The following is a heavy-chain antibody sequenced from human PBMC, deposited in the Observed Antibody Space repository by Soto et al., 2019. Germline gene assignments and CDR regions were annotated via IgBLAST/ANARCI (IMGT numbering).Heavy chain of an antibody. CDR3: ARGSTYSGSYPYFDY. CDR2: IYHSGST. CDR1: GGSISSSNW. Sequence: QVQLQESGPGLVKPSGTLSLTCTVSGGSISSSNWWSWVRQPPGKGLGWIGEIYHSGSTNYNPSLKSRVTIAVDKSKSKFSLKLSSVTAADTAVYYCARGSTYSGSYPYFDYWGQGTLVTVSS. V-gene: IGHV4-4*02. D-gene: IGHD1-26*01. J-gene: IGHJ4*02.